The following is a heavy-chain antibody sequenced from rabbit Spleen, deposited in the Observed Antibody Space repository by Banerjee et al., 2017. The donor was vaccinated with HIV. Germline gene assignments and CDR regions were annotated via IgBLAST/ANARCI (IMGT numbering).Heavy chain of an antibody. CDR3: ARDTSSSFSSYGMDL. CDR1: GVSFSGNSY. D-gene: IGHD1-1*01. J-gene: IGHJ6*01. CDR2: IDTGSSGFT. Sequence: QSFEESGGDLVKPGASLTLTCIASGVSFSGNSYMCWVRQAPGKGLEWIACIDTGSSGFTYFASWAKGRFTISKTSSTTVTLQMTSLTAADTATYFCARDTSSSFSSYGMDLWGPGTLVTVS. V-gene: IGHV1S40*01.